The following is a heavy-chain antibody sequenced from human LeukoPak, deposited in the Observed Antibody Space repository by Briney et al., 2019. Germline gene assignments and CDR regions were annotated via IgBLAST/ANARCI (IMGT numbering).Heavy chain of an antibody. V-gene: IGHV3-23*01. Sequence: GGSLRLSCEASGFTFNNYAMTWVRQAPGRGLEWVSAISGSGDNTYYADSVKGRFTISRDNSRNTLYLQMNSLRAEGTAVYYCAGGAAAPGTLYLQHWGQGTLVTVSS. CDR2: ISGSGDNT. J-gene: IGHJ1*01. CDR1: GFTFNNYA. D-gene: IGHD6-13*01. CDR3: AGGAAAPGTLYLQH.